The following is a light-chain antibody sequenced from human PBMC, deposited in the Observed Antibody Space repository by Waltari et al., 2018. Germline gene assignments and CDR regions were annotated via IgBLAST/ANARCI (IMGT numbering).Light chain of an antibody. CDR2: KAS. V-gene: IGKV1-5*03. Sequence: DIQMTQSPSTLSVSVGDRVTITCRASQSIITWLAWYQQKPGKAPKVLIYKASNLQSGVPTRFSGSGSGTECTLTISSLQPDDFGTYYCQQYNSFPTFGQGTKVEIK. J-gene: IGKJ1*01. CDR3: QQYNSFPT. CDR1: QSIITW.